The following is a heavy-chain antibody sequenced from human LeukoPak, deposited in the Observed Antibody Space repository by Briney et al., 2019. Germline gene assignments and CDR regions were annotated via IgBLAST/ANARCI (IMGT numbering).Heavy chain of an antibody. J-gene: IGHJ3*02. D-gene: IGHD5-18*01. V-gene: IGHV1-46*01. CDR2: INPSGGST. Sequence: VASVKVSCKASGYTFTSYYMHWVRQAPGQWLEWMGIINPSGGSTSYAQKFQGRVTMTRDTSTSTVYMELSSLRSEDTAVYYCARVGWAARDAFDIWGQGTMVTVSS. CDR1: GYTFTSYY. CDR3: ARVGWAARDAFDI.